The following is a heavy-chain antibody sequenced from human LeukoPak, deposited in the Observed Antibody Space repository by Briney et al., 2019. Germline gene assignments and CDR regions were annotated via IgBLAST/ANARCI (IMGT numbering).Heavy chain of an antibody. J-gene: IGHJ3*02. Sequence: SVKVSCKASGGTFSSYAISWVRQAPGQGLEWMGGIIPIFGTANYAQKFQGRVTITADESTSTAYMELSSLRSEDTAVYYCARDMGIAAAGTLSDAFDIWGQGTMVTVSS. CDR2: IIPIFGTA. CDR3: ARDMGIAAAGTLSDAFDI. D-gene: IGHD6-13*01. V-gene: IGHV1-69*13. CDR1: GGTFSSYA.